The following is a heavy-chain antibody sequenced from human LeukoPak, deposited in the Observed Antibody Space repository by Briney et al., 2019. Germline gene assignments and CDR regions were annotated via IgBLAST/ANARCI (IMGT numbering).Heavy chain of an antibody. CDR3: ARGTRQSSNHYFDY. D-gene: IGHD4-11*01. Sequence: DPSETLSLTCSVSGGSISSSDYYWGWIRQPPGKGLEWIGTIYYGGSTYYNPFLKSRVTISVDTSKNQFSLKLTSVTAADTAVYYCARGTRQSSNHYFDYWGQGTLVTVSS. CDR2: IYYGGST. J-gene: IGHJ4*02. CDR1: GGSISSSDYY. V-gene: IGHV4-39*07.